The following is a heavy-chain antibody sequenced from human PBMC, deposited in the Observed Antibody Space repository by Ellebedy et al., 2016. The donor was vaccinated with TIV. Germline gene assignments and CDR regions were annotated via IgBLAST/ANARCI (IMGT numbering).Heavy chain of an antibody. V-gene: IGHV3-23*01. CDR3: ASGAYDI. J-gene: IGHJ3*02. Sequence: GESLKISCAASGFTFSSYAASWVRQAPGKGLEWGAGLNANGVVIAYADSVKGRSTISRDNAKISLYLQMNSLTAEDTAVYYCASGAYDIWGQGTMVTVSS. CDR2: LNANGVVI. CDR1: GFTFSSYA.